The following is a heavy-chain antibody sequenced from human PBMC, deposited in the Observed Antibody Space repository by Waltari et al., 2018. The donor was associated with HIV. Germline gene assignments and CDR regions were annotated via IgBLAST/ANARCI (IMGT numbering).Heavy chain of an antibody. Sequence: QVQLQESGPGLLTPSETLSLTCSVSGDSMTSYYWSWFRQPPGNGREWSGYIYSSGSARYSPSLQLRLTISVDTSKNQFSLKLISVTAADTSVYYCARYGSGHRHCGYWGQGTLVIVSS. V-gene: IGHV4-59*01. J-gene: IGHJ4*02. CDR3: ARYGSGHRHCGY. CDR1: GDSMTSYY. D-gene: IGHD3-10*01. CDR2: IYSSGSA.